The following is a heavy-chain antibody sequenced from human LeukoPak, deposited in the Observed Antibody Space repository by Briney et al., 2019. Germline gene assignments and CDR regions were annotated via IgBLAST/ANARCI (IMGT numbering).Heavy chain of an antibody. CDR1: GFTFDDYA. CDR2: INWNGGSI. V-gene: IGHV3-9*01. Sequence: GGSLRLSCAASGFTFDDYAMHWVRQAPGKGLEWVSGINWNGGSIGYADSVKGRFTISKDNAKNSLYLQMNSLRAEDTAFYYCSKEGNSGSYLDYWGQGTLVTVSS. D-gene: IGHD1-26*01. CDR3: SKEGNSGSYLDY. J-gene: IGHJ4*02.